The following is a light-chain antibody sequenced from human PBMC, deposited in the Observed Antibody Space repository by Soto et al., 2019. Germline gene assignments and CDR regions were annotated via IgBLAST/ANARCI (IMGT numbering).Light chain of an antibody. Sequence: QSVLTQPPSVSGAPGQRVTISCTGSSSNIGANYDVHWYQQRPGTAPKLLIFGNSNRPSGVPDRFSGSKSGTSASLAITGLQAEDECDYYCQSYDSTLSARYVFGTGTKVTVL. CDR3: QSYDSTLSARYV. V-gene: IGLV1-40*01. J-gene: IGLJ1*01. CDR2: GNS. CDR1: SSNIGANYD.